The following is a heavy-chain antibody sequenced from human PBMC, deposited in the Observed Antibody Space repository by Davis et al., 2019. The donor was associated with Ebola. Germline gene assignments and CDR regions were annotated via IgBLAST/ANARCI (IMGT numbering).Heavy chain of an antibody. J-gene: IGHJ4*02. CDR2: ISASEGHT. CDR3: ARYCHYTDCSYFDC. D-gene: IGHD3-16*01. Sequence: GESLKISCAASGFTFSNYDMSWVRHVPGKGLEWVSTISASEGHTHYSDSVRGRFPISRDNSKNTLYLQMNNLRAEDTATYYCARYCHYTDCSYFDCWGQGTMVAVSS. CDR1: GFTFSNYD. V-gene: IGHV3-23*01.